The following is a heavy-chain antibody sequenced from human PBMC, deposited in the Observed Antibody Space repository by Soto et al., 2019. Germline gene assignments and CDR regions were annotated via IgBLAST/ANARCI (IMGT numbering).Heavy chain of an antibody. D-gene: IGHD4-17*01. J-gene: IGHJ6*02. Sequence: QPQLVQSGVELKKPGASVRVSCKASGYPFTKFGINWVRQAPGQGLEWMGWISGHSGGTKYGQKLWDRLTMVTDTSSKTAYMELRSLKSDDPAVYYCANDGGHGARMHICGMDVWGQGTTVTVSS. CDR1: GYPFTKFG. V-gene: IGHV1-18*01. CDR2: ISGHSGGT. CDR3: ANDGGHGARMHICGMDV.